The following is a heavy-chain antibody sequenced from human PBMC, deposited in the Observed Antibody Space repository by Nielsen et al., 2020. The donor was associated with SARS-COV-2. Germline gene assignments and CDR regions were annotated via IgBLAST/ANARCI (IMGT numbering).Heavy chain of an antibody. D-gene: IGHD4-23*01. CDR2: IYSGGST. V-gene: IGHV3-53*01. J-gene: IGHJ4*02. CDR1: GFTVSSNY. CDR3: ARDSYGGNGYFDY. Sequence: LSLTCAASGFTVSSNYMSWVRQAPGKGLEWVSVIYSGGSTYYADSVKGRFTISRDNSKNTLYLQMNSLRAEDTAVYYCARDSYGGNGYFDYWGQGTLVTVSS.